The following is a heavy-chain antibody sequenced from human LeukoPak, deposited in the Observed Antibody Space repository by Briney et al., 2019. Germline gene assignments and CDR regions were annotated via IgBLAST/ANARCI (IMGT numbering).Heavy chain of an antibody. Sequence: GGSLRLSCAASGFTFDEYAMHWVRQAPGKGLEWVSLISWDGGSTYYADSVKGRFTISRDNSRSSLYLQMNSLRAEDTAVYYCASELAYCGGDCSSAFDIWGQGTLVTVSS. CDR1: GFTFDEYA. V-gene: IGHV3-43D*03. CDR2: ISWDGGST. D-gene: IGHD2-21*02. J-gene: IGHJ3*02. CDR3: ASELAYCGGDCSSAFDI.